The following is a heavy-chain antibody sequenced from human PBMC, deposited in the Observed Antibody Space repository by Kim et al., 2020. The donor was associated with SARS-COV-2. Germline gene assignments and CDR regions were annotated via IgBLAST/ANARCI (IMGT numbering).Heavy chain of an antibody. V-gene: IGHV3-21*01. CDR1: GFTFSSYS. Sequence: GGSLRLSCAASGFTFSSYSMNWVRQAPGKGLEWVSSISSSSSYIYYADSVKGRFTISRDNAKNSLYLQMNSLRAEDTAVYYCARVRGIAAAGTSLYYYYGMDVWGQGTTVTVSS. CDR3: ARVRGIAAAGTSLYYYYGMDV. CDR2: ISSSSSYI. J-gene: IGHJ6*02. D-gene: IGHD6-13*01.